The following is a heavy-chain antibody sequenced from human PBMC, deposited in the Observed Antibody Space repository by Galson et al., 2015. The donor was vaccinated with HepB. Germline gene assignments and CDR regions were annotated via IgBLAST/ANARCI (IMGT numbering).Heavy chain of an antibody. Sequence: SLRLSCAASGFTFNDAWMSWVRQPPGKGLEWVGRLKSKTDGGTPDYAAPVKGRFTISRDDSTNTPYLHMNSLKAEDTAVYYCSTVGRRDGFRVLDYWGQGTLVTVSS. CDR3: STVGRRDGFRVLDY. CDR1: GFTFNDAW. V-gene: IGHV3-15*01. CDR2: LKSKTDGGTP. D-gene: IGHD5-24*01. J-gene: IGHJ4*02.